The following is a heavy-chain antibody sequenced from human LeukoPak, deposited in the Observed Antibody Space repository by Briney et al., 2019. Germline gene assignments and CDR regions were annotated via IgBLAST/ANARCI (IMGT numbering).Heavy chain of an antibody. CDR2: IDPSDSYT. CDR3: ARQGVGGSSWYYYYGMDV. CDR1: GYSFTSYW. V-gene: IGHV5-10-1*01. Sequence: GESLKISCKGSGYSFTSYWISWVRQMPGKGLEWMGRIDPSDSYTNYSPSFQGHVTISADKSISTAYLQWNSLKASDTAMYYCARQGVGGSSWYYYYGMDVWGKGTTVTVSS. D-gene: IGHD6-13*01. J-gene: IGHJ6*04.